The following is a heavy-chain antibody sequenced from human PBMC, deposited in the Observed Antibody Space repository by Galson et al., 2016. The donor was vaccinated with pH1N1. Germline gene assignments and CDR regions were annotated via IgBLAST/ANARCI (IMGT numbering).Heavy chain of an antibody. CDR3: ARCYYHDVDLDRFYFDY. D-gene: IGHD3-10*01. CDR2: ISNSGGSI. V-gene: IGHV3-11*01. Sequence: SLRLSCAASRLTFSDYYMSWIRQAPGKGLEWVSYISNSGGSIYYADSVEGRFTISRDNAKNSLYLQMNSLRAEDTAVYYCARCYYHDVDLDRFYFDYWGQGTLVTVSS. J-gene: IGHJ4*02. CDR1: RLTFSDYY.